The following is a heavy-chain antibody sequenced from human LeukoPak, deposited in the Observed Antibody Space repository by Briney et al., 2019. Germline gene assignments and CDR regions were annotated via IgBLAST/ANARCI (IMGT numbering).Heavy chain of an antibody. Sequence: SETLSLTCTVSGGSISSSGYYCAWIRKPPAKGLEWIGSMSQSGTTYYNPPPKSRVTIFVDASKSQFPLKLTSVTAANKDVYYCARRRVVARGYFDYWGQGVLVTVSS. CDR2: MSQSGTT. D-gene: IGHD2-15*01. V-gene: IGHV4-39*06. J-gene: IGHJ4*02. CDR1: GGSISSSGYY. CDR3: ARRRVVARGYFDY.